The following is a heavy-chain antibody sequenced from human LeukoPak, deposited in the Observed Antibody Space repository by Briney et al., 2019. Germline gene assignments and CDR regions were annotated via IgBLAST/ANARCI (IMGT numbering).Heavy chain of an antibody. CDR2: IYYTGST. J-gene: IGHJ4*02. CDR3: ARGSGSSAGFDF. V-gene: IGHV4-39*01. Sequence: PSETLSLTCTVSVGSISSSSYYWGWIRQPPGKGLEWIGSIYYTGSTYYNPSLKSRVTISVDTSKNQFSLKLTSVTAADTAVYYCARGSGSSAGFDFWGRGTLVTVSS. D-gene: IGHD3-10*01. CDR1: VGSISSSSYY.